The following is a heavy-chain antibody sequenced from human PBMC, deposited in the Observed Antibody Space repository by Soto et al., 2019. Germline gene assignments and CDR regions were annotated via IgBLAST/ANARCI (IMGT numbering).Heavy chain of an antibody. CDR2: IIPIFGTA. J-gene: IGHJ6*02. CDR3: ARAVPRTTYYYDSSGYYYYYGMDV. V-gene: IGHV1-69*13. Sequence: GASVKVSCKASGGTFSSYAISWVRQAPGQGLEWMGGIIPIFGTANYAQKFQGRVTITADESTSTAYMELSSLRSEDTAVYYCARAVPRTTYYYDSSGYYYYYGMDVWGQGTTVTVSS. D-gene: IGHD3-22*01. CDR1: GGTFSSYA.